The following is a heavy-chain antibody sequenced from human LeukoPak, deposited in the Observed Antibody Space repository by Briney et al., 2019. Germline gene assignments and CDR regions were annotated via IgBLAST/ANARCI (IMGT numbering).Heavy chain of an antibody. CDR1: GYSISGRYY. Sequence: SETLSLTCTVSGYSISGRYYWGWIRQPPGKGLEWIGEINHSGSTNYNPSLKSRVTISVDTSKNQFSLKLSSVTAADTAVYYCARVVTARSPFRVTTKSDYWGQGTLVTVSS. J-gene: IGHJ4*02. CDR2: INHSGST. CDR3: ARVVTARSPFRVTTKSDY. V-gene: IGHV4-38-2*02. D-gene: IGHD4-17*01.